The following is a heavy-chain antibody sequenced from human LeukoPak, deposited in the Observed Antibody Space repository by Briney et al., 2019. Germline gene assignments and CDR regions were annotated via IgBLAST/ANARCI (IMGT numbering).Heavy chain of an antibody. J-gene: IGHJ4*02. CDR2: TYYSGST. CDR1: GGSISSYY. CDR3: ARDGGRYSSSWDY. V-gene: IGHV4-59*01. D-gene: IGHD6-13*01. Sequence: SETLSLTCTVSGGSISSYYWSWIRQPPGKGLEWIGYTYYSGSTNYNPSLKSRVTISVDTSKNQFSLKLSSVTAADTAVYYCARDGGRYSSSWDYWGQGTLVTVSS.